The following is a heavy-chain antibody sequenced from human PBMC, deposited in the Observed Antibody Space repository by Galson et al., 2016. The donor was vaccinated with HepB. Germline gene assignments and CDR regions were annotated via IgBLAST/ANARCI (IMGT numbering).Heavy chain of an antibody. CDR2: INHSGST. V-gene: IGHV4-34*01. D-gene: IGHD6-19*01. J-gene: IGHJ4*02. Sequence: ETLSLTCSVYGGSFSGYYWTWIRQPPGKGLEWIGNINHSGSTNYSPSLKSRVTISVDTSKNQFSLKLSSVTAADTAVYYCARKENSGWYFFWGQGTLVTVSS. CDR3: ARKENSGWYFF. CDR1: GGSFSGYY.